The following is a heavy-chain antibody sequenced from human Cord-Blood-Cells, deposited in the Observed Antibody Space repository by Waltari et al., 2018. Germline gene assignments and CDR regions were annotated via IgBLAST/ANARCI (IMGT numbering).Heavy chain of an antibody. CDR2: INPSGGST. Sequence: QVQLVQSGAEATKPGASVKVSCKASGYTFTRYNMHWLREAPGQGLEWMGIINPSGGSTSYAQKFQGRVTMTRDTSTSTVYMELSSLRSEDTAVYYCARVGYCSSTSCYKNLDYWGQGTLVTVSS. CDR1: GYTFTRYN. D-gene: IGHD2-2*02. CDR3: ARVGYCSSTSCYKNLDY. J-gene: IGHJ4*02. V-gene: IGHV1-46*01.